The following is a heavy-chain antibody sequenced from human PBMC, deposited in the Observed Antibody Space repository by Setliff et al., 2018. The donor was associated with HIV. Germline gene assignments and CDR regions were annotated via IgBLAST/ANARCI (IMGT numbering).Heavy chain of an antibody. CDR2: ISFGSRAL. V-gene: IGHV3-48*01. CDR3: ASDPPDGYSLFDS. CDR1: GFTFDDYA. D-gene: IGHD4-4*01. J-gene: IGHJ5*01. Sequence: HPGGSLRLSCAASGFTFDDYAMLWVRQAPGKGLEWVSYISFGSRALYYADSVKGRFTISRADAKNLVFLHMNSLGAEDTALYYCASDPPDGYSLFDSWGQGTLVTVSS.